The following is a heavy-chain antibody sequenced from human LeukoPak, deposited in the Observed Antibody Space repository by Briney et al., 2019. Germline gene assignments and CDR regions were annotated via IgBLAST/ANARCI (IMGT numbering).Heavy chain of an antibody. CDR2: IYYSGST. CDR1: GGSISSYY. CDR3: AKNGQSGFSFDP. D-gene: IGHD3-3*01. J-gene: IGHJ5*02. V-gene: IGHV4-59*12. Sequence: SETLSLTCTVSGGSISSYYWSWIRQPPGKGLGWIGYIYYSGSTNYNPSLKSRVTISVDTSKNQFSLKLSSVTAADTAVYYCAKNGQSGFSFDPWGQGTLVTVSS.